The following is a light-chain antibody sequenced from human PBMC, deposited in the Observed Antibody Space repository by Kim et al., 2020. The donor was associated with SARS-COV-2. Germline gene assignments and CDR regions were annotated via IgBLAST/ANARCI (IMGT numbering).Light chain of an antibody. J-gene: IGKJ1*01. CDR3: QQYHDWPRT. CDR1: QSINTN. V-gene: IGKV3-15*01. Sequence: VSPGDRVTLSCRTSQSINTNVAWFQHKPGQAPRLLIYGASTRTTGIPARFSGSGSGTEFTLTITSLQSEDLAVYFCQQYHDWPRTFGQGTKVDIK. CDR2: GAS.